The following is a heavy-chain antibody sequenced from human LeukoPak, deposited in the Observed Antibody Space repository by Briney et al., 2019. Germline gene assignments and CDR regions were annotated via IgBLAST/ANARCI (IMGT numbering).Heavy chain of an antibody. J-gene: IGHJ5*02. CDR3: ARDGWFGDYNWFDP. CDR1: GFTFSSYS. Sequence: PGGSLRLSRAASGFTFSSYSMNWVRQAPGKGLEWVSYISSASNTVYYADSVKGRSTISRDNAKNSLYLQMNSLRAEDTAMYYCARDGWFGDYNWFDPWGQGTLVTVSS. D-gene: IGHD3-10*01. V-gene: IGHV3-48*01. CDR2: ISSASNTV.